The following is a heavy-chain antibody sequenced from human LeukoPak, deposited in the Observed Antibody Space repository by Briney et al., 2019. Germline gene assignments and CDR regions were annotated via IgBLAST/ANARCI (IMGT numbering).Heavy chain of an antibody. CDR2: INPTHGGT. D-gene: IGHD4-17*01. CDR1: GYTFTSYH. CDR3: AIVTTADGC. Sequence: ASVKVSCKASGYTFTSYHIHWVRQAPGQGLEWMGWINPTHGGTNFAQKFQGRVTLTRDTSITTAYMELTGLISDDTAMYYCAIVTTADGCWGQGTPLTVSS. V-gene: IGHV1-2*02. J-gene: IGHJ4*02.